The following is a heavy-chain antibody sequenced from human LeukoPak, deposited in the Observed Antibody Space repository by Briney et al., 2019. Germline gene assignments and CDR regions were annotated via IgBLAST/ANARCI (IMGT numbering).Heavy chain of an antibody. J-gene: IGHJ3*02. V-gene: IGHV7-4-1*02. Sequence: GASGKVSCKTSGYTLTNYSVKWVRQAPGGGREWMGGINTNTGNPRYAQGFTGRFVFSLDPSVSTAYLQISSLTPEDTAVYYCAKGPGTVGARGALDICGKGTMVSVSS. D-gene: IGHD1-26*01. CDR1: GYTLTNYS. CDR3: AKGPGTVGARGALDI. CDR2: INTNTGNP.